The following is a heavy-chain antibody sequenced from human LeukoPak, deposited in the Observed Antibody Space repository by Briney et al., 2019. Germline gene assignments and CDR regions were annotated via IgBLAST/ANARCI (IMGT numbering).Heavy chain of an antibody. V-gene: IGHV1-2*02. J-gene: IGHJ4*02. CDR3: AREAVTRYCSSTSCYMASPASY. Sequence: ASVKVSCKASGYTFTGYYMHWVRQAPGQGLEWMGWINPNSGGTNYAQKFQGRVTMTRDTSISTAYMELSRLRSDDTAVYYCAREAVTRYCSSTSCYMASPASYWGQGTLVTVSS. D-gene: IGHD2-2*02. CDR2: INPNSGGT. CDR1: GYTFTGYY.